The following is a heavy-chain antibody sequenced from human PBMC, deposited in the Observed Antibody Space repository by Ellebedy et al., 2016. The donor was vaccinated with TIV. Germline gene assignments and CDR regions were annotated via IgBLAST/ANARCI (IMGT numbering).Heavy chain of an antibody. CDR1: GFTFSSYG. CDR3: TKEKGTGGSCHDY. J-gene: IGHJ4*02. V-gene: IGHV3-30*18. Sequence: PGGSLRLSCVASGFTFSSYGMNWVRQAPGKGPEWVAIISYDGTGKDYADSLKGRFTISRDTSKNTLYLQMNSLRAEDSDVYYCTKEKGTGGSCHDYWGQGTLVTVSS. D-gene: IGHD2-15*01. CDR2: ISYDGTGK.